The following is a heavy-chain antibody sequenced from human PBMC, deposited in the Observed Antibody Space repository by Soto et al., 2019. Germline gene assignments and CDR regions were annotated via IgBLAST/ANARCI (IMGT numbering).Heavy chain of an antibody. CDR1: GGTFSSYA. CDR3: ARVRVRFLEWLGSEG. Sequence: QVQLVQSGAEVKKPGSWVKVSCKASGGTFSSYACSWVRQAPGQGLEWMGGIIPIFGTANYAQKFQGRVTITADESTSTAYMELSSLRSEDTAVYYCARVRVRFLEWLGSEGWGQGPLVTVSS. V-gene: IGHV1-69*12. J-gene: IGHJ4*02. D-gene: IGHD3-3*01. CDR2: IIPIFGTA.